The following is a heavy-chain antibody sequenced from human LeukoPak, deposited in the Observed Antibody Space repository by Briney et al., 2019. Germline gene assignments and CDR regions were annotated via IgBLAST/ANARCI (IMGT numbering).Heavy chain of an antibody. CDR2: ISYDGKVT. V-gene: IGHV3-30*03. CDR1: GFTFSNFG. CDR3: ARDRYSSGWSSGFDY. D-gene: IGHD6-19*01. Sequence: GGSLRLSCAASGFTFSNFGMHWVRQAPGKGLEWMAVISYDGKVTYYADSVKGRFTISRDNSKNTLYLQMNSLRAEDTAVYYCARDRYSSGWSSGFDYWGQGTLVTVSS. J-gene: IGHJ4*02.